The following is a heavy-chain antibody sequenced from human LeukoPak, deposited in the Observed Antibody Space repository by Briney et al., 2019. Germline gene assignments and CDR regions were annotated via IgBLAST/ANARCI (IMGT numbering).Heavy chain of an antibody. V-gene: IGHV5-51*01. Sequence: HGESLKISCKGSGYSFNTYWIAWVRQIPGKGLEWMGIIYPGDSDTRYSPSFQGQVTISADESISTAYLHWSSLKASDTAMYYGARQADYNVLTGYFKGHLDYWGQGTLVTVSS. CDR3: ARQADYNVLTGYFKGHLDY. D-gene: IGHD3-9*01. CDR2: IYPGDSDT. CDR1: GYSFNTYW. J-gene: IGHJ4*02.